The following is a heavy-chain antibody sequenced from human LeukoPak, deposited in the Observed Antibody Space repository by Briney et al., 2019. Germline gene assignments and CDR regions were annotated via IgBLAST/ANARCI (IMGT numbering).Heavy chain of an antibody. CDR2: TYYSGST. V-gene: IGHV4-39*07. CDR1: GGSISSSSYY. Sequence: SETLSLTCTVSGGSISSSSYYWGWIRQPPGKGLDWLGSTYYSGSTYYNPSLKSRVTISVDTSKNQFSLKLSSVTAADTAVYYCARSIVVVVAATGGWFDPWGQGTLVTVSS. CDR3: ARSIVVVVAATGGWFDP. J-gene: IGHJ5*02. D-gene: IGHD2-15*01.